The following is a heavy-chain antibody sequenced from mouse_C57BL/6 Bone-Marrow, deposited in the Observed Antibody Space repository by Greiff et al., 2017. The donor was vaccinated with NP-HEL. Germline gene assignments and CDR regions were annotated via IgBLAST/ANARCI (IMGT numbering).Heavy chain of an antibody. CDR1: GYTFTSYW. J-gene: IGHJ2*01. CDR2: IDPSDSYT. Sequence: QVQLQQPGAELVRPGTSVKLSCKASGYTFTSYWMHWVKQRPGQGLEWIGVIDPSDSYTNYNQKFKGKATLTVDTSSSTAYMQLSSLTSEDSAVYYCATESTSGYWGQGTTLTVSS. CDR3: ATESTSGY. D-gene: IGHD5-1*01. V-gene: IGHV1-59*01.